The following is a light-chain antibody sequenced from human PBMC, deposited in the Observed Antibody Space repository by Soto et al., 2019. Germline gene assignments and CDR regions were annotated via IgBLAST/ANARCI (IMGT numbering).Light chain of an antibody. CDR2: AAS. CDR1: RNSATF. V-gene: IGKV1-39*01. J-gene: IGKJ1*01. Sequence: DIQMTQSPSSLSASVGDRVTIFCRASRNSATFLNWYQQKPGKAPKLLIFAASSLHSGVPSRFSGSGSATDFTFTISSLQPEDVETYYCQQSLSIHPKFGQGPKVDI. CDR3: QQSLSIHPK.